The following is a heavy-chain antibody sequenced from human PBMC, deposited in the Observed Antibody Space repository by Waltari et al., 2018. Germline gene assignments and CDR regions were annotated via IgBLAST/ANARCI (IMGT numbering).Heavy chain of an antibody. D-gene: IGHD2-15*01. Sequence: EVQLVESGGGLVQPGRSLRLSCAASGFTFDDYAMHWVRQAPGKGLEWVSGISWNSGSIGYADSVKGRFTISRDNAKNSLYLQMNSLRAEDTALYYCAKVPPSGGTDDWYFDLWGRGTLVTVSS. J-gene: IGHJ2*01. CDR2: ISWNSGSI. V-gene: IGHV3-9*01. CDR1: GFTFDDYA. CDR3: AKVPPSGGTDDWYFDL.